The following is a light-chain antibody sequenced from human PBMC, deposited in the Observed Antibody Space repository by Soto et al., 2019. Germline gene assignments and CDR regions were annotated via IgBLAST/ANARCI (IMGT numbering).Light chain of an antibody. CDR2: LGS. V-gene: IGKV2-28*01. CDR1: QSLLHSNGYNY. CDR3: MQALQTPYT. J-gene: IGKJ1*01. Sequence: DIVMTQSPLSLPVTPTEPASISCRPSQSLLHSNGYNYLDWYLQKPGQSPQLLIYLGSNRSSGVPDRFSGSGSGTDFTLKISRVEAEDVGIYYCMQALQTPYTFGQGTKVDIK.